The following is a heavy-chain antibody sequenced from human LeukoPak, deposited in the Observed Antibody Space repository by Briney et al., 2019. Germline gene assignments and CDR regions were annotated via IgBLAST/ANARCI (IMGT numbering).Heavy chain of an antibody. D-gene: IGHD3-10*01. CDR2: IYHSGST. CDR1: GYSISSGYY. J-gene: IGHJ6*03. V-gene: IGHV4-38-2*02. CDR3: ARDRTPYYYGSGSYLYYYMDV. Sequence: SETLSLTCTVSGYSISSGYYWGWIRQPPGKGLEWIGSIYHSGSTNYNPSLRNRVTMSVDTSKNQFSLKLSSVTAADTAVYYCARDRTPYYYGSGSYLYYYMDVWGKGTTVAISS.